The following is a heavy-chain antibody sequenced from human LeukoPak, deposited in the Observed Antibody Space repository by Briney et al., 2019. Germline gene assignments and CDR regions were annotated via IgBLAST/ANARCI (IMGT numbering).Heavy chain of an antibody. CDR1: GYTLTELS. CDR2: FDPEDGET. J-gene: IGHJ6*03. D-gene: IGHD3-3*01. CDR3: ARGLRFLEPHYYYYYMDV. V-gene: IGHV1-24*01. Sequence: GASVKVSCKVSGYTLTELSMHWVRQAPGKGLEWMGGFDPEDGETIYAQKLQGRVTMTTDTSTSTAYMELRSLRSDDTAVYYCARGLRFLEPHYYYYYMDVWGKGTTVTVSS.